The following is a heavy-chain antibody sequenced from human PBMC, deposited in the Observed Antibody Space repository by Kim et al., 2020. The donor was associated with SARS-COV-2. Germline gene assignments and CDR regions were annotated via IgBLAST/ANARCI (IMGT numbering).Heavy chain of an antibody. V-gene: IGHV1-3*01. Sequence: SQKFQGRVTITRDTSASTAYMELSSLRSEDTAVYYCARDTEHYPINWFDPWGQGTLVTVSS. CDR3: ARDTEHYPINWFDP. D-gene: IGHD1-1*01. J-gene: IGHJ5*02.